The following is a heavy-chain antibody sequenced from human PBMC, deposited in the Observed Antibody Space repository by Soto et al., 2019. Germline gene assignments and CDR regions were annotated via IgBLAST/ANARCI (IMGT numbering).Heavy chain of an antibody. CDR2: IKQDGSEK. CDR3: AREDIVATMTTYYYYGMDV. J-gene: IGHJ6*02. Sequence: EVQLVESGGGLVQPGGSLRLSCAASGFTFSSYWMSWVRQAPGKGLEWVANIKQDGSEKYYVDSVKGQFTISRDNAKNSLYLQMNSLRAEDTAVYYCAREDIVATMTTYYYYGMDVWGQGTTVTVSS. CDR1: GFTFSSYW. D-gene: IGHD5-12*01. V-gene: IGHV3-7*05.